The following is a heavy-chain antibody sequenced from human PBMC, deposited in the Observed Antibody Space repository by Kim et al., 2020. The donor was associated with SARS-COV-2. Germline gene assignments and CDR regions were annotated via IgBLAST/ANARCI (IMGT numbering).Heavy chain of an antibody. CDR3: AKMGYDILTGYLHYYYYYGMDF. CDR2: ISYDGSNK. V-gene: IGHV3-30*18. Sequence: GGSLRLSCAASGFTFSSYGMHWVRQAPGKGLEWVAVISYDGSNKYYADSVKGRFTISRDNSKNTLYLQMNSLRAEDTAVYYCAKMGYDILTGYLHYYYYYGMDFWGQGTTVTVSS. J-gene: IGHJ6*02. CDR1: GFTFSSYG. D-gene: IGHD3-9*01.